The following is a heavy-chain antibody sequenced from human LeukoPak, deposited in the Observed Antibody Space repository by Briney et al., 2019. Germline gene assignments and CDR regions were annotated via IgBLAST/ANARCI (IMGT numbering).Heavy chain of an antibody. V-gene: IGHV3-7*01. CDR2: IKRDGSEK. CDR3: ARDLSGVTEYTYGRGIDY. CDR1: GFTFRSYW. D-gene: IGHD5-18*01. J-gene: IGHJ4*02. Sequence: PGGSLRLSCAASGFTFRSYWLTWVRQAPGKGLDWVANIKRDGSEKYYVDSVKGRFTISRDNAKTSLYLQMNSLRAEDTAVYYCARDLSGVTEYTYGRGIDYWGQGTLVTVSS.